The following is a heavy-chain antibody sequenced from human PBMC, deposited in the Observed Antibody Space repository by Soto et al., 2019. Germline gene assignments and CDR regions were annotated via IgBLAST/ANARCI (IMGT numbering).Heavy chain of an antibody. Sequence: EVQLVESGGGLVQPGRSLRLSCAASGFTFDDYAMHWVRQAPGKGLEWVSGISWNSGSIGYADSVKGRFTISRDNAKNSLYLQMNSLRAEDTALYYCAKHSHETYSSSSGYFDYWGQGTLVTVSS. CDR2: ISWNSGSI. D-gene: IGHD6-6*01. V-gene: IGHV3-9*01. CDR3: AKHSHETYSSSSGYFDY. J-gene: IGHJ4*02. CDR1: GFTFDDYA.